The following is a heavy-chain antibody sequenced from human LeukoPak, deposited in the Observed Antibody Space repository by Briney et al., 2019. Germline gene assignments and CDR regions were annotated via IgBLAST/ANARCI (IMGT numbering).Heavy chain of an antibody. J-gene: IGHJ4*02. CDR2: ISSSGSTK. CDR3: ARSVYYADY. D-gene: IGHD3-22*01. CDR1: GFSFSSYS. V-gene: IGHV3-48*02. Sequence: GGSLRLSCPASGFSFSSYSMNWVRQAPGKGLEWVSFISSSGSTKSYADSVKGRFTISRDNAKNSLYLQMNSLRDEDTAVYYCARSVYYADYWGQGTLVTVSS.